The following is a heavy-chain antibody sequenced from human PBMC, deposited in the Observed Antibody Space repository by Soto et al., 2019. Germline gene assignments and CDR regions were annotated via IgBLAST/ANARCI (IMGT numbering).Heavy chain of an antibody. V-gene: IGHV3-30-3*01. CDR2: ISDDGSDK. Sequence: QVQLVESGGSVVQPGRSLRLSCAASGFTFSSYAMHWVRQAPGKGLEWVALISDDGSDKYYADSVKGRFTISRDNSKSALYLQMNSLRPDDTAVYYCSRHLSHLKHGWFDPWGQGTLVTVS. CDR3: SRHLSHLKHGWFDP. CDR1: GFTFSSYA. J-gene: IGHJ5*02.